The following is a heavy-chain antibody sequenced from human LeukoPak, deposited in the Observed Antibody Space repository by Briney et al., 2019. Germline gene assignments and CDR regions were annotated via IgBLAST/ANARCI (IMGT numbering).Heavy chain of an antibody. CDR3: ARPESNYYFWSGPADY. Sequence: GESLKISCKGSGYSFTSYWIGWVRQMPGKGLECMGIIYPGDSDTRYSPSFQGQVTISADKSISTAYLQWSSLKASDTAMYYCARPESNYYFWSGPADYWGQGTLVTVSS. CDR1: GYSFTSYW. V-gene: IGHV5-51*01. J-gene: IGHJ4*02. D-gene: IGHD3-3*01. CDR2: IYPGDSDT.